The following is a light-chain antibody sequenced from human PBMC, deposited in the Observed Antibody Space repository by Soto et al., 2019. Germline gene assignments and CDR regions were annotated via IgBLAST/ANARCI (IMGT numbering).Light chain of an antibody. CDR1: QSVSSN. V-gene: IGKV3-15*01. CDR3: QQSYSTPLT. CDR2: GAS. J-gene: IGKJ4*01. Sequence: EIVLTQSPATLSVSPVERATLXLLASQSVSSNLAWYQQKPGQAPRLLIYGASTRATGIPARFSGSGSGTEFTLTISSLQSEDFATYYCQQSYSTPLTFGGGTKVDIK.